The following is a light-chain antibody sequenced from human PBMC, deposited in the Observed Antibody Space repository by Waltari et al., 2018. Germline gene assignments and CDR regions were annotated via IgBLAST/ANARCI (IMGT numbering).Light chain of an antibody. CDR3: SSRNGRANQVV. Sequence: SSELTQDPAVSVALGQTVRFTCQGDSLRTSYASWYQLKPGQAPVLVIYGKDKRPSGLPDRISGYSSGTTSSLTITGAQAEYEADYYCSSRNGRANQVVFAGGTKVTVL. CDR1: SLRTSY. J-gene: IGLJ3*02. CDR2: GKD. V-gene: IGLV3-19*01.